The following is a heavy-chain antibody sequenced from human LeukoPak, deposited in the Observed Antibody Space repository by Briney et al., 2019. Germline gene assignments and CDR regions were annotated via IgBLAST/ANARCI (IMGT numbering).Heavy chain of an antibody. CDR3: ARSLYGSSSNFDY. V-gene: IGHV4-31*03. CDR1: GGSISSGGYY. J-gene: IGHJ4*02. CDR2: IYYSGST. Sequence: PSQTLSLTCTVSGGSISSGGYYWSWIRQHPGKGLEWIGYIYYSGSTYYNPSLKSRVTISVDTSKNQFSLKLSSVTAADTAVYYCARSLYGSSSNFDYWGQGTLVTVSS. D-gene: IGHD6-6*01.